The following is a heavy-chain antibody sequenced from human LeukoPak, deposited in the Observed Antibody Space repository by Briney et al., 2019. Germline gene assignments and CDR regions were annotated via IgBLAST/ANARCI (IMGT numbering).Heavy chain of an antibody. CDR3: ATGGPGTGGRAIDY. D-gene: IGHD1-1*01. J-gene: IGHJ4*02. CDR2: INTRRGGT. CDR1: VYTFSHYY. V-gene: IGHV1-2*02. Sequence: SSVNVSCKCSVYTFSHYYMYWVRRAPGQGREGMGGINTRRGGTKYQEKFQDRVTMNRDASISTAYMELSRLRSDDTAVYYCATGGPGTGGRAIDYWGQGTLVTVSS.